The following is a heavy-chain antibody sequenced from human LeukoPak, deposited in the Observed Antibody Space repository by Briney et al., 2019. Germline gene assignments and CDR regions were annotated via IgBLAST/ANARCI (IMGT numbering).Heavy chain of an antibody. Sequence: ASVKVSCKASGYTFTTNDINWVRQATGQGPEWMGWMNPYNGNTGYAQKFQGRITMTRNTSISTAYMELRSLRSEDTAVYYCARGLEYSTGPGFDYWGQGTLVTVSS. CDR1: GYTFTTND. J-gene: IGHJ4*02. D-gene: IGHD2-8*02. V-gene: IGHV1-8*01. CDR3: ARGLEYSTGPGFDY. CDR2: MNPYNGNT.